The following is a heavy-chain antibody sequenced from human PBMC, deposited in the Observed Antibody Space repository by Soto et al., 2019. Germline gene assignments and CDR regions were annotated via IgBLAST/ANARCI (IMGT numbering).Heavy chain of an antibody. CDR1: GFNYRTYA. D-gene: IGHD3-22*01. CDR3: ARATMDYYDSSGYSLDY. V-gene: IGHV3-30*03. J-gene: IGHJ4*02. Sequence: QVQLVEYGGGVVQRGRSLRLSCAASGFNYRTYAMHWVRQAPGKGLEWVAVTSYDETNKYYGDSVKGRFTISRDNSKNKLYLQMNGLRADDTAVYFCARATMDYYDSSGYSLDYWGQGTLVTVSS. CDR2: TSYDETNK.